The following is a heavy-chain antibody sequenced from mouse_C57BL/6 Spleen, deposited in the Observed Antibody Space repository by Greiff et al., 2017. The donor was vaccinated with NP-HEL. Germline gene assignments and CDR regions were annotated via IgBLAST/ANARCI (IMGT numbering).Heavy chain of an antibody. J-gene: IGHJ2*01. Sequence: VQLQQPGAELVRPGSSVKLSCKASGYTFTSYWMHWVKQRPIQGLEWIGNIDPSDSETHYNQKFKDKATLTVDKSSSTAYMQLSSLTSEDSAVYYCAREGIYYYGSSFFDYWGQGTTLTVSS. V-gene: IGHV1-52*01. D-gene: IGHD1-1*01. CDR2: IDPSDSET. CDR3: AREGIYYYGSSFFDY. CDR1: GYTFTSYW.